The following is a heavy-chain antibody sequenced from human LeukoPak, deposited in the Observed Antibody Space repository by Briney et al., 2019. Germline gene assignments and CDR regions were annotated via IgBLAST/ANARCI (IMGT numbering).Heavy chain of an antibody. CDR1: GGSFSGYY. D-gene: IGHD6-19*01. V-gene: IGHV4-34*01. Sequence: SETLSLTCAVYGGSFSGYYWSRIRQPPGKGLEWIGEINHSGSTNYNPSLKSRVTISVDTSKNQFSLKLRSVTAADTAMFYCARVSSGWLYYFDYWGQGTLVTVSS. J-gene: IGHJ4*02. CDR3: ARVSSGWLYYFDY. CDR2: INHSGST.